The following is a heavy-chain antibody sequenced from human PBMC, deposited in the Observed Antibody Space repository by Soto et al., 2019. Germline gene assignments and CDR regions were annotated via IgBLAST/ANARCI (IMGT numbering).Heavy chain of an antibody. J-gene: IGHJ4*02. D-gene: IGHD6-13*01. CDR3: ARRGPGTYFDY. Sequence: PXXSLRLSCAASGFTFNSCAMRWVRQAPGKGLEWVSVFSGSGDSPYYADSGKGRFTISRDNSKNTLYLQMKSLRAEDTAVYYCARRGPGTYFDYWGQGTLVTVSS. V-gene: IGHV3-23*01. CDR1: GFTFNSCA. CDR2: FSGSGDSP.